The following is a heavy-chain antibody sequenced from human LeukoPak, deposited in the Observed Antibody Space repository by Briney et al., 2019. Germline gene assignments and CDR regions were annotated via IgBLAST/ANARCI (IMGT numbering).Heavy chain of an antibody. CDR3: ARDTKFDSSGYYY. CDR1: GGSISSYY. V-gene: IGHV4-59*01. D-gene: IGHD3-22*01. Sequence: PSETLSLTCTVSGGSISSYYWNWIRQSPGKGLEWIGYIYNGGSASYNPSLKSRVTISLDTSKNQFSLKVNSVTAADTAVYYCARDTKFDSSGYYYWGQGTLVTVSS. CDR2: IYNGGSA. J-gene: IGHJ4*02.